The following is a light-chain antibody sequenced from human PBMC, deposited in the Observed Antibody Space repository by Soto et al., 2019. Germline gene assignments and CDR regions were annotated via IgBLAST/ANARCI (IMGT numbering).Light chain of an antibody. CDR2: GAS. V-gene: IGKV3-15*01. J-gene: IGKJ4*01. CDR1: QSVSTN. Sequence: ETVMTQSPATLSVSPGEGATLSCWASQSVSTNLAWYQQKPGQAPRLLIYGASSRATGIPARFSGSGSGTEFTLTISSLQSEDFAVYYCQQYNNWPPLTFGGGTKVEIK. CDR3: QQYNNWPPLT.